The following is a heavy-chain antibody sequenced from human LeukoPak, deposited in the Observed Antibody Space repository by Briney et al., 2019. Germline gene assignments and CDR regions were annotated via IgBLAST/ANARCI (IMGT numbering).Heavy chain of an antibody. D-gene: IGHD3-10*01. CDR2: ISAYNGNT. J-gene: IGHJ3*02. CDR1: GYTFTSYG. CDR3: ARGLRKGDTYYYGSGSYYRAPEGAFDI. Sequence: ASVKVSCKASGYTFTSYGISWVRQAPEQGLEWMGWISAYNGNTNYAQKFQGRVTMTRDTSISTAYMELSRLRSDDTAVYYCARGLRKGDTYYYGSGSYYRAPEGAFDIWGQGTMVTVSS. V-gene: IGHV1-18*01.